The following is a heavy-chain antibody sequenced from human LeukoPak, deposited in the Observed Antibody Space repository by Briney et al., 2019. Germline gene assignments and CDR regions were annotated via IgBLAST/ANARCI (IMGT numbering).Heavy chain of an antibody. CDR3: ARADRMDYYDSSGYLGLS. CDR2: ISGGGGGT. J-gene: IGHJ5*02. CDR1: GFTFSSYA. D-gene: IGHD3-22*01. V-gene: IGHV3-23*01. Sequence: PGGSLRLSCAASGFTFSSYAMSWVRQAPGKGLEWVSAISGGGGGTYYADSVKGRFSISRDNSKNTLYLQMNSLRAEDTAVYYCARADRMDYYDSSGYLGLSWGQGTLVTVSS.